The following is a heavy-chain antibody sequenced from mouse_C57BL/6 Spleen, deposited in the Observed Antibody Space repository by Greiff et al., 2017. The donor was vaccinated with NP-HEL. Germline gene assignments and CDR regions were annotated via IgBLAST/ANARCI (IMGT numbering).Heavy chain of an antibody. CDR1: GYTFTSYW. CDR3: ARMGNYYGSSYRYFDV. CDR2: INPSNGGT. D-gene: IGHD1-1*01. V-gene: IGHV1-53*01. J-gene: IGHJ1*03. Sequence: QVQLQQPGTELVKPGASVKLSCKASGYTFTSYWMHWVKQRPGQGLEWIGNINPSNGGTNYNEKFKSKATLTVDKSSSTAYMQLSSLTSEDSAVYYCARMGNYYGSSYRYFDVWGTGTTVTVSS.